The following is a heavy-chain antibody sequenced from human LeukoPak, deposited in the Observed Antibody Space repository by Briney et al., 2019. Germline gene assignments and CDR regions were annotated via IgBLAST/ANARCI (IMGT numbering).Heavy chain of an antibody. CDR3: ARGDDYGSPKLFTE. CDR1: EYTFSGYY. D-gene: IGHD3-10*01. Sequence: ASVKVSCKASEYTFSGYYFSWMRRAPGQGLEWMGWIDPDNGNTNFAQKFQGRVTLTRATPISTVYMELTSLGFDDTAVYYCARGDDYGSPKLFTEWGQGTLVTVSS. CDR2: IDPDNGNT. J-gene: IGHJ4*02. V-gene: IGHV1-2*02.